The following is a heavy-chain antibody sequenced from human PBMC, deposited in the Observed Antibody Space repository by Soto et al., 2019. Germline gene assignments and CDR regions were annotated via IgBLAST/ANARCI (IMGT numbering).Heavy chain of an antibody. CDR3: AKARGRPMGASDD. CDR2: ISGSGGST. V-gene: IGHV3-23*01. Sequence: GGSLRLSCAASGFTFSSSAMSWVRQAPGKGLEWVSTISGSGGSTYYADSVKGRFTISRDNSKNLLYLQMNSLRAEDTTVYYCAKARGRPMGASDDWGQGTLVTVSS. CDR1: GFTFSSSA. J-gene: IGHJ4*02. D-gene: IGHD3-16*01.